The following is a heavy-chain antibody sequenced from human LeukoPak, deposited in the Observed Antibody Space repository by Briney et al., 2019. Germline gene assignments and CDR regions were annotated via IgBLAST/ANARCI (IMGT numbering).Heavy chain of an antibody. CDR2: INPNSGGT. D-gene: IGHD6-19*01. CDR3: AREWYSSAYYFDY. V-gene: IGHV1-2*06. J-gene: IGHJ4*02. Sequence: ASVKVSCKASGYTFTGYYMHWVRQAPGQGLEWMGRINPNSGGTNYAQKFQGRVTITRDTSISTAYMELSRLRSDDTAVYYCAREWYSSAYYFDYWGQGTLVTVSS. CDR1: GYTFTGYY.